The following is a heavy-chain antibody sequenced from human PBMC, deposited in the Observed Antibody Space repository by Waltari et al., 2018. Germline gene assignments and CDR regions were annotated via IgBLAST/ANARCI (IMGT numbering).Heavy chain of an antibody. CDR3: AREEIEKWGTWFDP. D-gene: IGHD3-16*01. V-gene: IGHV4-4*07. CDR1: GGSISNYY. Sequence: QVQLQESGPGLVKPSETLSLTCTVSGGSISNYYWSWIRQPAGKGLEWIGRTYTSGSTAYNPSLKSRVTMSIDTSKNQFSLKRTSVTAADTAVYYCAREEIEKWGTWFDPWGQGILVTVSS. J-gene: IGHJ5*02. CDR2: TYTSGST.